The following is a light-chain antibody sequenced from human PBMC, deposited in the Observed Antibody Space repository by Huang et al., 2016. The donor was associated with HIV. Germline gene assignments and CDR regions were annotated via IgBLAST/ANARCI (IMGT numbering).Light chain of an antibody. CDR1: QSLLHSNGYNY. CDR3: MQALQGIT. V-gene: IGKV2-28*01. J-gene: IGKJ5*01. CDR2: LCS. Sequence: DIVMTQSPLSLPVAPGEPASISCRSSQSLLHSNGYNYLDWYLQRPGQPPQLLSYLCSNRASVVADRFSGSGSDTNFTLELSRLETDDVGVYYCMQALQGITFGQGTRLEIK.